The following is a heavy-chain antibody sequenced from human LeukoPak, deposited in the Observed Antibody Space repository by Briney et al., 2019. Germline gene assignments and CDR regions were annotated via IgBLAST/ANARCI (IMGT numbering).Heavy chain of an antibody. CDR2: IWYDGSNK. CDR1: GFTFSSYG. J-gene: IGHJ4*02. CDR3: ARIMGQQLVRWALTAQYAIDY. D-gene: IGHD6-13*01. Sequence: PGRSLRLSCAASGFTFSSYGMHWVRQAPGKGLEWVAVIWYDGSNKYYADSVKGRFTISRDNSKNTLYLQMNSLRAEDTAVYYCARIMGQQLVRWALTAQYAIDYWGQGTLVTVSS. V-gene: IGHV3-33*01.